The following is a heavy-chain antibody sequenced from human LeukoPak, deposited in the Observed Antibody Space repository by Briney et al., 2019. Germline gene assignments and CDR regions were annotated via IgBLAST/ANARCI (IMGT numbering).Heavy chain of an antibody. CDR3: AXHSXGGMVRGVGYDY. CDR2: IYTSGST. V-gene: IGHV4-4*07. J-gene: IGHJ4*02. CDR1: GGSISSYY. D-gene: IGHD3-10*01. Sequence: SETLSLTCTVSGGSISSYYWSWIRQPAGKGLEWIGRIYTSGSTNHNPSLKSRVTMSVDTSKNQFSLKLSSVTAADTAVYYCAXHSXGGMVRGVGYDYWGQGTLVTVSS.